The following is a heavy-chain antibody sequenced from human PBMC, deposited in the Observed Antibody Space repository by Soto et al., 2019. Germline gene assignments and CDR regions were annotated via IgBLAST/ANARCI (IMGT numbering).Heavy chain of an antibody. J-gene: IGHJ6*02. CDR2: INHSGST. D-gene: IGHD6-13*01. Sequence: SETLSLTCAVYGGSFSGYYWSWIRQPPGKGLEWIGEINHSGSTNYNPSLKSRVTISVDTSKNQFSLKLSSVTAADTAVYYCASSQSYSIYYYYGMDVWGQGTTVTVSS. V-gene: IGHV4-34*09. CDR1: GGSFSGYY. CDR3: ASSQSYSIYYYYGMDV.